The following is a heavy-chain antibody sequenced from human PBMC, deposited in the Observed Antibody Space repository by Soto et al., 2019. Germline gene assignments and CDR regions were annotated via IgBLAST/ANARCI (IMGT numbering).Heavy chain of an antibody. Sequence: GESLKISCKGSGYSFTSYWIGWVRQMPGKGLEWMGIIYPGDSDTRYSPSFQGQVTISADKSISTAYLQWSSLKASDTAMYYCATSDTDYDIFTCWNYYYYYGMDVWGPATT. J-gene: IGHJ6*02. V-gene: IGHV5-51*01. CDR3: ATSDTDYDIFTCWNYYYYYGMDV. CDR1: GYSFTSYW. D-gene: IGHD3-9*01. CDR2: IYPGDSDT.